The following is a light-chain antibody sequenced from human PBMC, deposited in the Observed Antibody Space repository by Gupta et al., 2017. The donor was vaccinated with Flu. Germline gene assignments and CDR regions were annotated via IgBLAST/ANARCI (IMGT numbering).Light chain of an antibody. Sequence: GTIGTPASISCTSSQDRVYRDGNTYLNWFQQRPGQSPRRLIYRSSNRDSGVPDRCSGSGSGTGCTLDISRVEAEDVGVEDCRQGKHWPYTCGQGTKLEIK. CDR1: QDRVYRDGNTY. J-gene: IGKJ2*01. CDR2: RSS. V-gene: IGKV2-30*01. CDR3: RQGKHWPYT.